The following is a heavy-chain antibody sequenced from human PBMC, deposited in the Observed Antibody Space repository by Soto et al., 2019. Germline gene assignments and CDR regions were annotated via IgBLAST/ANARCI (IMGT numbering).Heavy chain of an antibody. J-gene: IGHJ5*02. CDR3: ARDRIGSSWYGEWFDP. V-gene: IGHV3-48*02. CDR2: ISSSSSTI. D-gene: IGHD6-13*01. CDR1: GFTFNSYS. Sequence: PVGSLRLSGAASGFTFNSYSMNWVRQAPGKGLEWVSYISSSSSTIYYADSVRGRFTISRDNAKNSLYLQMNSLRDEDTAVYYCARDRIGSSWYGEWFDPWGQGTLVTVSS.